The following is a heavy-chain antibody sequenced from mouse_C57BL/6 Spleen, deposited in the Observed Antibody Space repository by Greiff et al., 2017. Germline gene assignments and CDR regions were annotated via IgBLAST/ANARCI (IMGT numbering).Heavy chain of an antibody. CDR3: ARGYYDYDEGWYFDV. Sequence: EVQLQQSVAELVRPGASVKLSCTASGFNIKHTYMHWVKQRPEQGLEWIGRIDPANGNTKYAPKFQGKATITADTSSNTAYLQLSSLTSEDTAIYYCARGYYDYDEGWYFDVWGTGTTVTVSS. D-gene: IGHD2-4*01. J-gene: IGHJ1*03. CDR1: GFNIKHTY. CDR2: IDPANGNT. V-gene: IGHV14-3*01.